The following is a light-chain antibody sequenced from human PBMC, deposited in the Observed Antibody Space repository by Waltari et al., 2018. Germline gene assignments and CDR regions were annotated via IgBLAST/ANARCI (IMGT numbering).Light chain of an antibody. CDR2: GNCDGSH. Sequence: QLVLTQSPSASASLGASVRFTCSLDSGHSSNIIAWHTQQPEKGPLYLMKGNCDGSHSKGAEIPDRFSGSGSGAERYLPISSVQSEDEADYYCQTGGHGTWVFGGGTKLTVL. J-gene: IGLJ3*02. CDR3: QTGGHGTWV. V-gene: IGLV4-69*01. CDR1: SGHSSNI.